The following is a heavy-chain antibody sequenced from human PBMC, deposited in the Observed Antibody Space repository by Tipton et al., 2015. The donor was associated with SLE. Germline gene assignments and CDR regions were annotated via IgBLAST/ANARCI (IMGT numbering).Heavy chain of an antibody. CDR2: IYYSGST. V-gene: IGHV4-59*11. D-gene: IGHD4-23*01. J-gene: IGHJ4*02. Sequence: TLSLTCTVSGGSISSHFWSWIRQPPGRGLEWIGYIYYSGSTNYNPSLKSRVTISVDTSKNQFSLKLSSVTAADTAVYYCASSDFGGWEFDYWGQGTLVTVSS. CDR3: ASSDFGGWEFDY. CDR1: GGSISSHF.